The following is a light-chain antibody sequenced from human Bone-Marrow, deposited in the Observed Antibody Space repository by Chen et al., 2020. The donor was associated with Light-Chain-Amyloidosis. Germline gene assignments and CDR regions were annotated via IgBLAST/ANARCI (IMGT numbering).Light chain of an antibody. CDR3: SSFTSSSSYV. CDR2: AVS. J-gene: IGLJ1*01. CDR1: SGDVGTYNY. Sequence: QSALTQPVSVSGSPGQSITISCTGTSGDVGTYNYVSWYQQHPGKAPKFMIYAVSNRPSGVSIRFSGSKSGNTASLTISGLQAEDEADYYCSSFTSSSSYVFGPGTKVTVL. V-gene: IGLV2-14*01.